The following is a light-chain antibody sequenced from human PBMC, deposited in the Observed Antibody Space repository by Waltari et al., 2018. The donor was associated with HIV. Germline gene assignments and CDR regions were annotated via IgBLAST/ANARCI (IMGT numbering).Light chain of an antibody. CDR3: CSYTRSSTVI. J-gene: IGLJ2*01. Sequence: QSALTQPASVSGFPEQSITLSCGGSNNDLGTYNRVSWYQKIPGKAPKLMIYDVNRRPSGISDRFSGSKSGNTASLTISSLQTEDEADYYCCSYTRSSTVIFGGGTSVTVL. CDR1: NNDLGTYNR. V-gene: IGLV2-23*02. CDR2: DVN.